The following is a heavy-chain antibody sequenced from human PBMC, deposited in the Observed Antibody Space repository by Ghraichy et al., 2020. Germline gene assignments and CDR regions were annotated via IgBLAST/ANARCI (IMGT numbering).Heavy chain of an antibody. CDR1: GNSFTTYW. CDR2: IYPGDSDT. V-gene: IGHV5-51*01. CDR3: ARHFSPTGGVDL. J-gene: IGHJ2*01. D-gene: IGHD3-10*01. Sequence: GESLNISCEGSGNSFTTYWIGWVRQMPGKGLEWMGIIYPGDSDTRYSPSFQGQVTISIDKSISTAYLQWSSLKASDTAMYYCARHFSPTGGVDLWGRGTLVTVSS.